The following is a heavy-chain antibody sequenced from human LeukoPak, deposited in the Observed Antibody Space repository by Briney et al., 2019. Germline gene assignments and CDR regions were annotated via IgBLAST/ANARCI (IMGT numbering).Heavy chain of an antibody. V-gene: IGHV4-4*09. CDR3: ARREDSSGYYTPRFDP. CDR2: IYTSGST. J-gene: IGHJ5*02. Sequence: SETLSLTCTVSGGSISSYYWSWIRQPPGKGRERIGYIYTSGSTDYNPSLKSRVTISVDTSKNQFSLKLSSVTAADTAVYYCARREDSSGYYTPRFDPWGQGTLVTVSS. CDR1: GGSISSYY. D-gene: IGHD3-22*01.